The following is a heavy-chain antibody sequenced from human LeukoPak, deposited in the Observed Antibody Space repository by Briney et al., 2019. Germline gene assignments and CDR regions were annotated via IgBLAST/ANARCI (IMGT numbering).Heavy chain of an antibody. V-gene: IGHV3-15*01. D-gene: IGHD2-15*01. CDR3: TAIREYCDSAGCYSPYFYYYMDV. CDR2: IKTKQDGGTT. J-gene: IGHJ6*03. Sequence: GGSLRLSCAASGITFSNAWMNWVRQAPGKGLEWVGRIKTKQDGGTTDYATPVKGRFTISRDDSRNTLYLQMNSLRTDDTAIYYCTAIREYCDSAGCYSPYFYYYMDVWGKGTTVAVSS. CDR1: GITFSNAW.